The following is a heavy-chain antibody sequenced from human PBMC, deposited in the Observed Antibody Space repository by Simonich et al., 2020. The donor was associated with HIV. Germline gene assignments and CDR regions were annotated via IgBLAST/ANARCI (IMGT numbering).Heavy chain of an antibody. V-gene: IGHV4-59*01. Sequence: HVQLQESGPGLVKPSETLSLTCTVSCGSISRYYWSWIRQPPGKGLEWIGHIFDNGFTNYNPSLKSRVTISVDTSKNQFSLKMTSVTAADTAVYYCARAPDYGANVYFDYWGQGTLVTVSS. CDR2: IFDNGFT. D-gene: IGHD4-17*01. CDR3: ARAPDYGANVYFDY. CDR1: CGSISRYY. J-gene: IGHJ4*02.